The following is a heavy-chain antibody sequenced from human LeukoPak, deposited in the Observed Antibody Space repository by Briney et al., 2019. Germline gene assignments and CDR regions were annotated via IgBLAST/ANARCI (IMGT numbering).Heavy chain of an antibody. CDR1: GFTFSSYS. D-gene: IGHD4-17*01. J-gene: IGHJ3*02. CDR2: ISSSSGYI. CDR3: AREYTVGFDT. Sequence: GGSLRLSCVVSGFTFSSYSMNWVRQAPGKGLEWVSFISSSSGYIYYADSVKGRFTISRDNAKNSLYLQMNSLRAEDTAVYYCAREYTVGFDTWGQGTMVTVSS. V-gene: IGHV3-21*04.